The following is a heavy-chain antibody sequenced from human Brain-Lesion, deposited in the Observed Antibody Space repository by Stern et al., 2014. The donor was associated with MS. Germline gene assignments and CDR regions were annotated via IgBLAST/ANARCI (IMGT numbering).Heavy chain of an antibody. CDR2: MYYGGSP. J-gene: IGHJ5*02. Sequence: VQLVESGSGLVKPSQTLSLTCSVSGYSLTSAAFSWTCLLQAPGKGLEGIGYMYYGGSPLSNPSIGRRANIPVDTSTNQVSLRLNAVTAADTAVYYCARGRSRVHPPLDPWGQGTLVTVSS. CDR3: ARGRSRVHPPLDP. V-gene: IGHV4-30-2*01. CDR1: GYSLTSAAFS. D-gene: IGHD2-2*01.